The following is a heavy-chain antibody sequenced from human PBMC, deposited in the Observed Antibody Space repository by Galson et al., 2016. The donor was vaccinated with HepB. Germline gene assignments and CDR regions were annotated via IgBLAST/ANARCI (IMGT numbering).Heavy chain of an antibody. V-gene: IGHV3-23*01. CDR1: GFTFSSYA. D-gene: IGHD5-24*01. Sequence: SLRLSCAASGFTFSSYAMSWVRQAPGKGLEWVSAITGSGGSTYYVESVKGRFTISRVSSKNTVYLEMNSLRAEDTAVYYCAKNPELNYYYYYMDVWGKGTTVTVSS. CDR3: AKNPELNYYYYYMDV. J-gene: IGHJ6*03. CDR2: ITGSGGST.